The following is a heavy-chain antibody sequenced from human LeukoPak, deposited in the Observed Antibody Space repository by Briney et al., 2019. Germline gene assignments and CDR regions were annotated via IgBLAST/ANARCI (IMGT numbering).Heavy chain of an antibody. V-gene: IGHV4-4*07. CDR3: ARDSGRRGYPEYSFDY. J-gene: IGHJ4*02. CDR2: IYTSGNT. Sequence: PSETLSLTCTVSGGSIGTYHWSWIRQPAGKGLEWIGRIYTSGNTKYNPSLKSRVTISVDTSKNQFSLKLTSLTAADTAIYYCARDSGRRGYPEYSFDYWGQGTLVTVSS. D-gene: IGHD3-10*01. CDR1: GGSIGTYH.